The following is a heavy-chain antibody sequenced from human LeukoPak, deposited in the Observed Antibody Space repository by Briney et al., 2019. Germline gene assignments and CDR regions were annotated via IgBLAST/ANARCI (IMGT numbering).Heavy chain of an antibody. D-gene: IGHD2-2*01. CDR2: INPNSGGT. CDR3: ARGDSYCSSTSCYPYNWFDP. Sequence: GASVKVSCKASGYTFTGYYMHWVRQAPGQGLEWMGWINPNSGGTNYAQKFQGRVTMTRDTSISTAYMELSRLRSDDTAVYYCARGDSYCSSTSCYPYNWFDPWGQGTLVTVSS. J-gene: IGHJ5*02. V-gene: IGHV1-2*02. CDR1: GYTFTGYY.